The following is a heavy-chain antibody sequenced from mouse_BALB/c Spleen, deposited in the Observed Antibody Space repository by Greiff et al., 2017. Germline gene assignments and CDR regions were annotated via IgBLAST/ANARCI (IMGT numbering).Heavy chain of an antibody. CDR1: GFNIKDTY. V-gene: IGHV14-3*02. Sequence: VQLKESGAELVKPGASVKLSCTASGFNIKDTYMHWVKQRPEQGLEWIGRIDPANGNTKYDPKFQGKATITADTSSNTAYLQLSSLTSEDTAVYYCAEGGDLDYWGQGTTLTVSS. CDR2: IDPANGNT. CDR3: AEGGDLDY. J-gene: IGHJ2*01. D-gene: IGHD3-3*01.